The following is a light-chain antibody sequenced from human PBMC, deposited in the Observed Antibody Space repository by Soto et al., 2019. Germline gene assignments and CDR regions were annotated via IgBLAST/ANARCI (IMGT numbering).Light chain of an antibody. CDR3: SSYSISTAYL. Sequence: QSALTQPASVSGSPGQSITISCTGTSSDVGGYDYVSWYQLHPGKAPKLMVFEVSNRPSGVSYRFSGSKSGNTASLTISGLQAEDVADYFCSSYSISTAYLFGTGTKVTV. CDR1: SSDVGGYDY. J-gene: IGLJ1*01. CDR2: EVS. V-gene: IGLV2-14*01.